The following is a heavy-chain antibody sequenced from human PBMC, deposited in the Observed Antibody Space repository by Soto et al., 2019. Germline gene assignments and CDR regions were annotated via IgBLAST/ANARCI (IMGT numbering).Heavy chain of an antibody. D-gene: IGHD6-13*01. CDR1: GITFDDYG. V-gene: IGHV3-20*01. CDR2: INWNAGST. J-gene: IGHJ6*03. Sequence: GGALRPSCAAPGITFDDYGMSWGRQAPGKGLEWVSGINWNAGSTGYADSVKGRFTISRDNAKNSLYLQMNSLRAEDTALYHCARDHREQQLLLGTFGYYYYIDVWDKGPTLTLSS. CDR3: ARDHREQQLLLGTFGYYYYIDV.